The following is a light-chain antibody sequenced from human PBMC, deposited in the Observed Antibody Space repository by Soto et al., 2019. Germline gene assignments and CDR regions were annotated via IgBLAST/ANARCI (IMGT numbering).Light chain of an antibody. CDR1: SIDVGDNNY. J-gene: IGLJ1*01. Sequence: QSALAQPASVSGSPGQSITISCSGSSIDVGDNNYVSWYQHHPGKAPKLIIYEVSNRPSGVSNRFSGSSSDNTASLTISGLLPDDEADYYRSSYTTSSTPSYVFGTGTKLTVL. V-gene: IGLV2-14*01. CDR2: EVS. CDR3: SSYTTSSTPSYV.